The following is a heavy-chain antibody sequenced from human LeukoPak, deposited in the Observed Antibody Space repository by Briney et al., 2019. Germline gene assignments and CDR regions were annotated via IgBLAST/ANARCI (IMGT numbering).Heavy chain of an antibody. Sequence: GGSLRLSCAASGFTFSSYAMSWVRQAPGKGLEWVSAISGSGGSTYYADSVKGRFTISRDNSKNTLYLQMNSLRAEDTAVYYCAKAVSIAVAGPVDYWGQGTLVTVSP. CDR3: AKAVSIAVAGPVDY. V-gene: IGHV3-23*01. CDR1: GFTFSSYA. CDR2: ISGSGGST. J-gene: IGHJ4*02. D-gene: IGHD6-19*01.